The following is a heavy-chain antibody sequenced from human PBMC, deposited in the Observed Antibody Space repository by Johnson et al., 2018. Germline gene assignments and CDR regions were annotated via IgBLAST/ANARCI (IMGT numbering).Heavy chain of an antibody. CDR3: VRSTYSSSTWYNYYYYMDI. J-gene: IGHJ6*03. D-gene: IGHD6-6*01. Sequence: VQLVETGGGVVQPGTSLRLSCVASGITFTRSALDWVRQAPGKGLEWVALISYDGSYKHYGDSVKGRFTISRDDSQNSVYLQRNSLRPEDSAVYYGVRSTYSSSTWYNYYYYMDIWGKGTTVTVSS. V-gene: IGHV3-30-3*01. CDR1: GITFTRSA. CDR2: ISYDGSYK.